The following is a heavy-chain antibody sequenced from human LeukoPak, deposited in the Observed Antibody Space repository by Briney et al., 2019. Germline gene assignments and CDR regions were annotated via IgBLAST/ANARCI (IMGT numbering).Heavy chain of an antibody. Sequence: SETLSLTCTVSGGSISSGSYYWSWIRQPAGKGLEWIGRIYTSGSTNYNPSLKSRVTISVDTSKNQFSLKLSSVTAADTAVYYCARTPHDFWSGYLLYYMDVWGKGTTVTVSS. V-gene: IGHV4-61*02. J-gene: IGHJ6*03. CDR1: GGSISSGSYY. CDR2: IYTSGST. CDR3: ARTPHDFWSGYLLYYMDV. D-gene: IGHD3-3*01.